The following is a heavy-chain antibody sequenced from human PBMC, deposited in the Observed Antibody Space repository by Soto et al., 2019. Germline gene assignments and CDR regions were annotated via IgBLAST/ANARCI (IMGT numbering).Heavy chain of an antibody. CDR3: ARDYYYYAMGV. CDR1: GFSFSTFW. CDR2: IDSDGSST. V-gene: IGHV3-74*01. Sequence: GGSLRLSCAASGFSFSTFWMHWVRQAPGKGLVWVSRIDSDGSSTTYADSVKGRFTISRDNAKNTLYLQMNSLRAEDTAVYYCARDYYYYAMGVWGQGTTVTVSS. J-gene: IGHJ6*02.